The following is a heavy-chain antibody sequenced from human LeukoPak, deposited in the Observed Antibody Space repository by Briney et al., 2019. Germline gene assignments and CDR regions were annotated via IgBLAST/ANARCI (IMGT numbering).Heavy chain of an antibody. CDR2: IYYSGST. CDR3: ARLSEAAAGYFDY. J-gene: IGHJ4*02. V-gene: IGHV4-30-4*01. CDR1: GGSISSGDYY. D-gene: IGHD6-13*01. Sequence: PSETLSLTCTVSGGSISSGDYYWSWIRQPPGKGLEWIGYIYYSGSTHYNPSLKSRVTISVDTSKNQFSLKLSSVTAADTAVYYCARLSEAAAGYFDYWGQGTLVTVSS.